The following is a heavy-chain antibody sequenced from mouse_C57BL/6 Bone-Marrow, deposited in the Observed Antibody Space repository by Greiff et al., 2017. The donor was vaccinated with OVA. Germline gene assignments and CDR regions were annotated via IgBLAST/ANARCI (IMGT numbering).Heavy chain of an antibody. J-gene: IGHJ2*01. CDR3: ARRDFYDALYFDY. CDR2: IYPGDGDT. V-gene: IGHV1-82*01. CDR1: GYAFSSSW. D-gene: IGHD2-3*01. Sequence: VQLQQSGPELVKPGASVKISCKASGYAFSSSWMNWVKQRPGKGLEWIGRIYPGDGDTNYNGKFKGKATLTADKSSSTAYMQLSSLTSEDSAVYFCARRDFYDALYFDYWGQGTTLTVSS.